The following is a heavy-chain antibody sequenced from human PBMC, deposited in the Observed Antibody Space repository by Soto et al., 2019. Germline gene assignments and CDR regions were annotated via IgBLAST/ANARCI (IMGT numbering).Heavy chain of an antibody. CDR3: ARVVDYGVYVFIRAAGYDAFDI. CDR2: MNPNSGNT. V-gene: IGHV1-8*01. D-gene: IGHD4-17*01. J-gene: IGHJ3*02. CDR1: GYTFTSYD. Sequence: QVQLVQSGAEVKKPGASVKVSCRASGYTFTSYDINWVRRATGGGREWCGWMNPNSGNTGYAQKFQGRVTMTRNTALITAYMELRSLRSEDTAVYYGARVVDYGVYVFIRAAGYDAFDIWGQGTMVTVSS.